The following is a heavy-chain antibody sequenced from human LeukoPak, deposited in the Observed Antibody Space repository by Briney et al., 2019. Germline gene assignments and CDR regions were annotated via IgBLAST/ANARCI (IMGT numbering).Heavy chain of an antibody. V-gene: IGHV3-15*01. CDR2: IKTKTDGGTI. CDR1: GFGFSFSNAW. Sequence: GGSLRLSCVVSGFGFSFSNAWMSWVRQAPGKGLEWVGRIKTKTDGGTIDYGAPVKGRFTISRDDSKNMVYLQMNSLKTEDTAVYYCTRGKTTFWGQGTLVTVSS. D-gene: IGHD3-16*01. J-gene: IGHJ4*02. CDR3: TRGKTTF.